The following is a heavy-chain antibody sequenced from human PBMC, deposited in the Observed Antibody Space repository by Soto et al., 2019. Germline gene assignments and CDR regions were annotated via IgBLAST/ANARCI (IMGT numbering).Heavy chain of an antibody. Sequence: QAQLVQSGAEVKKPGASVKVSCKASGYSFTNYAIVWVRQPPGEGLEWMGWISTYNGNRNYAQNLHGRVTMTTDTSTSTVYMELRSLRSDDTAVYYYAREMGSTKMRHDAFDIWGQGTMVTVSS. CDR2: ISTYNGNR. D-gene: IGHD1-26*01. CDR1: GYSFTNYA. CDR3: AREMGSTKMRHDAFDI. V-gene: IGHV1-18*04. J-gene: IGHJ3*02.